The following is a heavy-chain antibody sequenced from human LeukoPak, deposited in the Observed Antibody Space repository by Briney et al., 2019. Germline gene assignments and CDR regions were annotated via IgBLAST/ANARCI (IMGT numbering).Heavy chain of an antibody. Sequence: PGGSLRLSCGGSGFIFNNYGMNWVRQAPGKGLEWVSSVTISGDTTYYADSVKGRFTISRDNAKNSLYLQMNSLRAEDTAVYYCAELGITMIGGVWGKGTTVTISS. CDR1: GFIFNNYG. J-gene: IGHJ6*04. D-gene: IGHD3-10*02. V-gene: IGHV3-48*04. CDR2: VTISGDTT. CDR3: AELGITMIGGV.